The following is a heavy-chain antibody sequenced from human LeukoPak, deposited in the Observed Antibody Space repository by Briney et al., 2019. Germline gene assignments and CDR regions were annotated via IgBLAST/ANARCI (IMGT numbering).Heavy chain of an antibody. CDR2: INPNGGGT. V-gene: IGHV1-2*07. CDR3: ARDPDYDYVWEHYRLPPWGVGDY. D-gene: IGHD3-16*01. Sequence: GASVKVSCKASGYTFTGYYLHWVRQAPGQGLEWMGGINPNGGGTKYAHKFQGRVTMTRDTYIITAYMERGGLRSDDTAVYYCARDPDYDYVWEHYRLPPWGVGDYWGQGTLVTVSS. CDR1: GYTFTGYY. J-gene: IGHJ4*02.